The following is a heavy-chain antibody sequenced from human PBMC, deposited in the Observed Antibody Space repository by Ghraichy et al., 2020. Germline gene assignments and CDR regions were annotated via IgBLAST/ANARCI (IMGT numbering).Heavy chain of an antibody. V-gene: IGHV4-39*01. Sequence: SETLSLTCTVSGGSISSSSYYWGWIRQPPGKGLEWIGSIYYSGSTYYNPSLKSRVTISVDTSKNQFSLKLSSVTAADTAVYYCARHPALAQPKPAWIQLWLHPYGMDVWGQGTTVTVSS. CDR3: ARHPALAQPKPAWIQLWLHPYGMDV. CDR2: IYYSGST. D-gene: IGHD5-18*01. J-gene: IGHJ6*02. CDR1: GGSISSSSYY.